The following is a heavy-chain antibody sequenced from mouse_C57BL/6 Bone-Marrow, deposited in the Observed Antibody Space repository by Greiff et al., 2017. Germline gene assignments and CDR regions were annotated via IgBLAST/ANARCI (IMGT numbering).Heavy chain of an antibody. V-gene: IGHV1-42*01. CDR3: ARSFGY. CDR2: INPSTGGT. J-gene: IGHJ2*01. CDR1: GYSFTGYY. Sequence: VQLQQSGPELVKPGASVKISCKASGYSFTGYYMNWVKQSPEKSLEWIGEINPSTGGTTYNQKFKAKATLTVDKSSSTAYMQLKSLTSEDSAVYYCARSFGYWGKGTTLTVSS.